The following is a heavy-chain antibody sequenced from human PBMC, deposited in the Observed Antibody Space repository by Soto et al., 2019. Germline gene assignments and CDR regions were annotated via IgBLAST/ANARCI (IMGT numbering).Heavy chain of an antibody. CDR2: ISWNSGSI. D-gene: IGHD7-27*01. J-gene: IGHJ4*02. CDR3: AKAYSPSGDLWIFDY. CDR1: GFTFDDYA. Sequence: EVQLVESGGGLVQPGRSLRLSCAASGFTFDDYAMHWVRQAPGKGLEWVSGISWNSGSIGYADSVKGRFTISRDNAKNSLYLQMNSLRAEDTALYYCAKAYSPSGDLWIFDYWGQGTLVTVSS. V-gene: IGHV3-9*01.